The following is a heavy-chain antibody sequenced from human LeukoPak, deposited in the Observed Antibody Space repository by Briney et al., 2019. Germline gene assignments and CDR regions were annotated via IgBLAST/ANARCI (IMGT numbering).Heavy chain of an antibody. CDR1: GFTFSSYA. D-gene: IGHD3-22*01. CDR3: ARDARSMIVVVITSLSPPTNWFDP. CDR2: ISSNGGST. J-gene: IGHJ5*02. Sequence: GGSLRLSCAASGFTFSSYAMHWVRQAPGKGLEYVSAISSNGGSTYYANSGKGRFTISRDNSKNALYLQMGSLRAEDMAVYYCARDARSMIVVVITSLSPPTNWFDPWGQGTLVTVSS. V-gene: IGHV3-64*01.